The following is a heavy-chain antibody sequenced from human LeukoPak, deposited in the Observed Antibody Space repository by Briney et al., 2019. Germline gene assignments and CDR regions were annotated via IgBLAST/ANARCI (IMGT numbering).Heavy chain of an antibody. D-gene: IGHD4-17*01. CDR3: VKDPYGDYAPFDY. CDR2: ISSNGGGT. V-gene: IGHV3-64D*06. CDR1: GFTFSSYA. J-gene: IGHJ4*02. Sequence: GGSLGLSCSASGFTFSSYAMHWVRQAPGKGLEYVSAISSNGGGTYYADSVKGRFTISRDNSKNTLYLQMSSLRAEDTAVYYCVKDPYGDYAPFDYWGQGTLVTVSS.